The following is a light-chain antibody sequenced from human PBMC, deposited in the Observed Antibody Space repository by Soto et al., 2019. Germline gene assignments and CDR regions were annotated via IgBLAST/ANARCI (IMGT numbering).Light chain of an antibody. CDR1: QSISSW. Sequence: GDRVTITCRASQSISSWLAWYQQKPGKAPKLLIYDASSLESGVPSRFSGSGSGTEFTLTISSLQPDDFATYYCQQYNSYWTFGQGTKLEIK. CDR2: DAS. V-gene: IGKV1-5*01. J-gene: IGKJ2*01. CDR3: QQYNSYWT.